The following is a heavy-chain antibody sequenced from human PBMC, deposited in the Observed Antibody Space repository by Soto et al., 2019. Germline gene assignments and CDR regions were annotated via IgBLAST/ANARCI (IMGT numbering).Heavy chain of an antibody. J-gene: IGHJ4*02. V-gene: IGHV3-15*01. Sequence: WWSLRLSCSTSVFTFDNVWMTWGRQAPGKGLEWVGHIKSKSDGGTPSYAAAVKGRFTISRDDAKNTVYVQMHSLKTEDTAVYYCTTLHSYGLDYWGQGALVTVSS. CDR3: TTLHSYGLDY. CDR1: VFTFDNVW. CDR2: IKSKSDGGTP. D-gene: IGHD5-18*01.